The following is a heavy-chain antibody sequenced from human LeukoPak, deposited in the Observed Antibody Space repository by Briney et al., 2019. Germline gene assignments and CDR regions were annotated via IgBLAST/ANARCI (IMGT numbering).Heavy chain of an antibody. CDR1: GGSFSGYY. V-gene: IGHV4-34*01. J-gene: IGHJ4*02. CDR2: INHSGST. CDR3: ARGSPYYCSGGSCRGFFDY. D-gene: IGHD2-15*01. Sequence: PSETLSLTCAVYGGSFSGYYWSWIRQPPGKGLEWIGEINHSGSTNYNPSLKSRVTISVDTSKNQFSLELSSVTAADTAVYYCARGSPYYCSGGSCRGFFDYWGQGTLVTVSS.